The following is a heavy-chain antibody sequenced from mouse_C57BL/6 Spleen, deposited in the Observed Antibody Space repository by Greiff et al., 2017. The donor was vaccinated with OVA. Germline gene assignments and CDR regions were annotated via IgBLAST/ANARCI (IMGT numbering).Heavy chain of an antibody. D-gene: IGHD2-13*01. J-gene: IGHJ4*01. Sequence: QVQLKESGPGLVQPSQSLSITCTVSGFSLTSYGVHWVRQSPGKGLEWLGVIWSGGSTNYNATFKSKRSISKDNYTSQVFLKRNSLQADYTAIYYCARESYYGALYAMDYWGKGTSVTVSS. V-gene: IGHV2-2*01. CDR3: ARESYYGALYAMDY. CDR2: IWSGGST. CDR1: GFSLTSYG.